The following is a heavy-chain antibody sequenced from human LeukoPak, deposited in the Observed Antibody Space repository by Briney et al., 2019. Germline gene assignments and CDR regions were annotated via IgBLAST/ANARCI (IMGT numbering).Heavy chain of an antibody. V-gene: IGHV4-59*01. D-gene: IGHD3-22*01. CDR1: GGSISSYY. CDR2: IYYSGST. CDR3: AREVVIEAGDYYFDY. J-gene: IGHJ4*02. Sequence: SETLSLTCTVSGGSISSYYWSWIRQPPRQGLEWMGYIYYSGSTNYNPSLKSRVTISVATSKTQFSLKLSSVTAADAAVYYCAREVVIEAGDYYFDYWGRETLVTVSS.